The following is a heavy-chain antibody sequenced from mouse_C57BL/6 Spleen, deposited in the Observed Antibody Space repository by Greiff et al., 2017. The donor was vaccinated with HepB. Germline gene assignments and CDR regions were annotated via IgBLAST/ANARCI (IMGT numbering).Heavy chain of an antibody. J-gene: IGHJ4*01. Sequence: VQLQQSDAELVKPGASVKISCKVSGYTFTDHTIHWMKQRPEQGLEWIGYIYPRDGSTKYNEKFKGKATLTADKSSSTAYMQLNSLTSEDTAVYFCAANYGNYGYYAMDYWGQGTSVTVSS. CDR1: GYTFTDHT. V-gene: IGHV1-78*01. CDR2: IYPRDGST. D-gene: IGHD2-1*01. CDR3: AANYGNYGYYAMDY.